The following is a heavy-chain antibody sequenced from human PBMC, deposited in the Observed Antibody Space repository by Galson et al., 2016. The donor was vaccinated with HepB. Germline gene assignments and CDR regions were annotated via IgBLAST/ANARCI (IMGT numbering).Heavy chain of an antibody. CDR2: IYPGDSDT. CDR1: GFSFTNYW. D-gene: IGHD3-22*01. CDR3: ARQVGDSSVLGYFDY. V-gene: IGHV5-51*01. J-gene: IGHJ4*02. Sequence: QSGAEVKKPGESLKISCKGSGFSFTNYWIGWVRQMPGKGLEWMGVIYPGDSDTIYSPSFQGQVTISADKSISTAYLQWSSLKASDNAMCYCARQVGDSSVLGYFDYWGQGTLVTVSS.